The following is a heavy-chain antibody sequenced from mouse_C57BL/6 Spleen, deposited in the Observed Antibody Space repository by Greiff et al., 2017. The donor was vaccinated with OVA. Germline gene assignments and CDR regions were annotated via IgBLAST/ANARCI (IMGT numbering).Heavy chain of an antibody. J-gene: IGHJ2*01. Sequence: QVQLQQPGAELVKPGASVKLSCKASGYTFTSYWMHWVKQRPGQGLEWIGMIHPTSGSTNYNEKFKSKATLTADKSSSTAYMQLSSLASEDSAGDYCAGGSSLDYWGQGTTLTVSS. D-gene: IGHD1-1*01. V-gene: IGHV1-64*01. CDR1: GYTFTSYW. CDR3: AGGSSLDY. CDR2: IHPTSGST.